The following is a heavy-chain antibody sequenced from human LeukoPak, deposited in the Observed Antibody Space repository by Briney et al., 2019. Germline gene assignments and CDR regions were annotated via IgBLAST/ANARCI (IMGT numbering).Heavy chain of an antibody. V-gene: IGHV3-53*01. CDR2: IYSGGST. CDR3: AREIYSSSWVGDY. Sequence: GGSLRLSCAASGFTVSSNYMSWVRQAPGKGLEWVSVIYSGGSTYYADSVKGRFTISRDNAKNTLYLQMNSLRAEDTAVYYCAREIYSSSWVGDYWGQGTLVTVSS. D-gene: IGHD6-13*01. J-gene: IGHJ4*02. CDR1: GFTVSSNY.